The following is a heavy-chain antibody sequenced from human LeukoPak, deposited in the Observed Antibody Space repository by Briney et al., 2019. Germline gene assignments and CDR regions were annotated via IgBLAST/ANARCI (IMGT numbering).Heavy chain of an antibody. CDR2: IIPYFGTS. J-gene: IGHJ4*02. D-gene: IGHD3-10*01. CDR3: TRDAGDYGGSGSYPDY. Sequence: GASVKVSCKASGVTFSGLVVSWVRQAPGQGLEWMGQIIPYFGTSNYAQNFQGRVTLTADEATNTAYMELNRLRSDDTAVYYCTRDAGDYGGSGSYPDYWGQGTLVTVSS. CDR1: GVTFSGLV. V-gene: IGHV1-69*13.